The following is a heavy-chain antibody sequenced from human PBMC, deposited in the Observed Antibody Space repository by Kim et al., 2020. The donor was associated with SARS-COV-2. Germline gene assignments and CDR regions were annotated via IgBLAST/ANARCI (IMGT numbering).Heavy chain of an antibody. V-gene: IGHV3-74*01. CDR2: T. Sequence: TNYADSMKGRLTNTRDNAKNTQYRQMNSLSAEDTAVYYCGKTRQGVILESWGQGTPVTVSS. J-gene: IGHJ4*02. D-gene: IGHD1-1*01. CDR3: GKTRQGVILES.